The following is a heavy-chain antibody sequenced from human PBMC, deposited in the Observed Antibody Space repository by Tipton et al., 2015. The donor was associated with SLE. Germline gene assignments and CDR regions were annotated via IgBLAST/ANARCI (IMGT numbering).Heavy chain of an antibody. CDR1: GGFISGSGYY. V-gene: IGHV4-61*08. D-gene: IGHD3-22*01. CDR3: ARGRITMKM. CDR2: ISYSGST. Sequence: TLSLTCPLSGGFISGSGYYWSWIRQPPGKGLEWIGYISYSGSTNYNPSLKSQVTISLDTSTNQFSLKLTSVTAADTAVYYCARGRITMKMWGQGTLVTVSS. J-gene: IGHJ4*02.